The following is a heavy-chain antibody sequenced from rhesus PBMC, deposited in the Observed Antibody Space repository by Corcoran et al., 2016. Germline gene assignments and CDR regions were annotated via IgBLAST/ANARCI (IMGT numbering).Heavy chain of an antibody. V-gene: IGHV1-180*01. J-gene: IGHJ5-2*02. CDR3: ARAPATGSLDV. D-gene: IGHD2-21*01. CDR2: ISPYNGNK. CDR1: GDAFTSYY. Sequence: QVQLVQSGADIQQPGASVKLSCKASGDAFTSYYMHWVRPALGPGLEWIGLISPYNGNKVYAQNFQGRVTITTDTSTSTGYMELSSLRSEDTAVYYCARAPATGSLDVWGRGVLVTVSS.